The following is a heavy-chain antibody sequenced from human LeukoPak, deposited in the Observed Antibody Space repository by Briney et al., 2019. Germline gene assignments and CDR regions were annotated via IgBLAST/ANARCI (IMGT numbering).Heavy chain of an antibody. CDR3: AKAPTANWDYYYGMDV. Sequence: GGSLRLSCAASGFTFTSHVMHWVRQAPGKGLEWVAVISQDGGTKFYADSVKGRLTISRDNSKNTLYLQMNSLRAEDTAVYYCAKAPTANWDYYYGMDVWGQGTTVTVSS. CDR1: GFTFTSHV. D-gene: IGHD7-27*01. V-gene: IGHV3-30-3*01. CDR2: ISQDGGTK. J-gene: IGHJ6*01.